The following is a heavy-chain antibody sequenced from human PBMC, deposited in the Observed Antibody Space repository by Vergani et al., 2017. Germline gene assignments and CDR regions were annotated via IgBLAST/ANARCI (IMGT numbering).Heavy chain of an antibody. CDR2: VHTDGTA. CDR3: ARDQWDDDGPRGWFAP. D-gene: IGHD5-24*01. Sequence: QVHLNEAGPGLVKPSQTLSLTCTVSGASITSGSFYWSWIRQPAGKGLEWIGRVHTDGTAYYNPSLRTRVRLSADLSQRQFSLKMTSLTAADTAVYFCARDQWDDDGPRGWFAPWGQGILVTVSS. V-gene: IGHV4-61*02. J-gene: IGHJ5*02. CDR1: GASITSGSFY.